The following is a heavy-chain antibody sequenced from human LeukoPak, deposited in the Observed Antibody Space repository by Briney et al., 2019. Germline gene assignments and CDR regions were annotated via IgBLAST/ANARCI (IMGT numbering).Heavy chain of an antibody. J-gene: IGHJ4*02. D-gene: IGHD2-8*02. CDR2: ISWNSGSI. CDR1: GFTFDDYA. Sequence: GGSLRLSCAASGFTFDDYAMHWARQAPGKGLEWVSGISWNSGSIGYADSVKGRFTISRDNAKNSLYLQMNSLRAEDMALYYCATYRQVLLPFESWGQGTLVTVSS. CDR3: ATYRQVLLPFES. V-gene: IGHV3-9*03.